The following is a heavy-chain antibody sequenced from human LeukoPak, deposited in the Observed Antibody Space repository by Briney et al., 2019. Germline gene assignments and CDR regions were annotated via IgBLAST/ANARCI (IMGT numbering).Heavy chain of an antibody. D-gene: IGHD3-22*01. CDR2: SSSGGST. CDR3: AKRYYYDNSGLWDY. V-gene: IGHV3-23*01. Sequence: GGSLRLSCGASGFAFSSYAMSWVRQAPGKGLEWVSASSSGGSTHYAYSVKGRFTISRDNSKNTLYLQMNSLRAEDTAVYYCAKRYYYDNSGLWDYWGQGTLVTVSS. J-gene: IGHJ4*02. CDR1: GFAFSSYA.